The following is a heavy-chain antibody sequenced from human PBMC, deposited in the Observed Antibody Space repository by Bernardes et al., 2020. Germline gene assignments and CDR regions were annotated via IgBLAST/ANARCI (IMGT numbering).Heavy chain of an antibody. CDR3: ARGYRYCSSTSCYAYYYYYGMDV. CDR2: ISSSGSTI. V-gene: IGHV3-11*01. D-gene: IGHD2-2*01. Sequence: GGSLRLSCAASGFTFSDYYMSWIRQAPGKGLEWVSYISSSGSTIYYADSVKGRFTISRDNAKNSLYLQMNSLRAEDTAVYYCARGYRYCSSTSCYAYYYYYGMDVWGKGTTVTVSS. CDR1: GFTFSDYY. J-gene: IGHJ6*04.